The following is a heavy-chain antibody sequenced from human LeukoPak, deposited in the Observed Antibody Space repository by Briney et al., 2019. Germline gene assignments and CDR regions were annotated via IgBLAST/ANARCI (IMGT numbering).Heavy chain of an antibody. CDR1: GGSISSYY. J-gene: IGHJ3*02. CDR2: IYDSGST. CDR3: ASLTTADAFDI. V-gene: IGHV4-59*01. D-gene: IGHD3-22*01. Sequence: SETLSLTCTVSGGSISSYYWSWIRQPPGKGLEWIGYIYDSGSTDYNPSLKSRVTISVDTSKNQFSLKVSSVTAADTAVYYCASLTTADAFDIWGQGTMVTVSS.